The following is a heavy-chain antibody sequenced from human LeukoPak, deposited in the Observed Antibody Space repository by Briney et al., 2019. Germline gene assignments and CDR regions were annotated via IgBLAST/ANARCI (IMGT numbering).Heavy chain of an antibody. CDR3: ARDGWFGDNNWFDP. D-gene: IGHD3-10*01. Sequence: PGESLRLSCAASGFTFSSYSMNWVRQVPGKGLEWVSYISSASNTIDYAYSVKGRFTISRDNAKNSLYLQMNSLRAEDTAMYYCARDGWFGDNNWFDPWGQGTLVTVSS. CDR2: ISSASNTI. V-gene: IGHV3-48*01. CDR1: GFTFSSYS. J-gene: IGHJ5*02.